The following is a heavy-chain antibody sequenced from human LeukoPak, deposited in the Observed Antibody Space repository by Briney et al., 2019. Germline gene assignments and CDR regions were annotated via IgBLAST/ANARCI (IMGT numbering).Heavy chain of an antibody. D-gene: IGHD6-19*01. Sequence: GGSLRLSCAASGFTFSSYSIRWVRQAPGKGLEWVSSISSSSSYIYYADSVKGRFTISRDNAKNSLYLQMNSLRAEDTAVYYCARAGAVAGPVDYWGQGTLVTVSS. CDR3: ARAGAVAGPVDY. CDR1: GFTFSSYS. CDR2: ISSSSSYI. J-gene: IGHJ4*02. V-gene: IGHV3-21*01.